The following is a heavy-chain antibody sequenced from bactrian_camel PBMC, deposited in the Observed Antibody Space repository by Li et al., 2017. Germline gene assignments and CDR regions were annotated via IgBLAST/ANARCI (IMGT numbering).Heavy chain of an antibody. V-gene: IGHV3S53*01. D-gene: IGHD2*01. J-gene: IGHJ4*01. CDR1: GYTDSTYY. CDR3: RVAYNGRLR. Sequence: VQLVESGGGSVQAGGSLRLSCAVSGYTDSTYYMGWFRQAPGKEREGVAAIDSDGTTIYADSVKGRFTISKDDAKNPLYLQMNSLKSEDTAVYYCRVAYNGRLRRGQGTQVTVS. CDR2: IDSDGTT.